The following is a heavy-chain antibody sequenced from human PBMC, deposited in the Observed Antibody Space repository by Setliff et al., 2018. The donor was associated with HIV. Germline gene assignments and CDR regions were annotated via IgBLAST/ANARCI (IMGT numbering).Heavy chain of an antibody. Sequence: NWIRQHPGKGLEWIGYIYNTGSTYHSPSLESRVTISIDTSKNQFSLKLSSVTAADTAVYYCARKGSSSRSQEYYYDFWGQGTLVTVSS. D-gene: IGHD6-13*01. J-gene: IGHJ4*02. CDR3: ARKGSSSRSQEYYYDF. CDR2: IYNTGST. V-gene: IGHV4-31*02.